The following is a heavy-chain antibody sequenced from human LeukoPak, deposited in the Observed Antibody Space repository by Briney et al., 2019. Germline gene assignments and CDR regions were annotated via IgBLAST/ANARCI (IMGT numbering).Heavy chain of an antibody. CDR2: IFYGGIP. Sequence: KPSETLSLTCTVSGGSISSSGYYWGWIRQPPGKGLEWIGSIFYGGIPYYNPSLKSRVTISVDTSKNQFSLKLSSVTAAVTAVYYCARGSSGYSYGRRANWFDPWGQGTLVTVSS. CDR1: GGSISSSGYY. CDR3: ARGSSGYSYGRRANWFDP. V-gene: IGHV4-39*07. D-gene: IGHD5-18*01. J-gene: IGHJ5*02.